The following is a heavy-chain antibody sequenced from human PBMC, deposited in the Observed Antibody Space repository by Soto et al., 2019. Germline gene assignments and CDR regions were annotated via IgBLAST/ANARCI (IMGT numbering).Heavy chain of an antibody. CDR1: GYTFTSYG. V-gene: IGHV1-18*04. D-gene: IGHD3-22*01. CDR3: AGRSGYANWFDP. CDR2: ISAYNGNT. J-gene: IGHJ5*02. Sequence: ASVKVSCKASGYTFTSYGISWVRQAPGQGLEWMGWISAYNGNTNYAQKLRGRVTMTTDTSTSTAYMELRSLRSDDTAVYYCAGRSGYANWFDPWGQGTLVTVSS.